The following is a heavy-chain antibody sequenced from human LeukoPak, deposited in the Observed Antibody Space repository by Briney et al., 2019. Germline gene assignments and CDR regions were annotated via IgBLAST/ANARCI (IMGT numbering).Heavy chain of an antibody. CDR3: ARDMARIAVAGSGIDY. CDR1: GFTFSSYS. CDR2: ISSSSSYI. Sequence: GGSLRLSCAASGFTFSSYSMNWVRQAPGKGLEWVSSISSSSSYIYYADSVKGRFTISRDNAKNSLYLQMNSLRAEDTAVYYCARDMARIAVAGSGIDYWGQGTLVTVSS. V-gene: IGHV3-21*01. D-gene: IGHD6-19*01. J-gene: IGHJ4*02.